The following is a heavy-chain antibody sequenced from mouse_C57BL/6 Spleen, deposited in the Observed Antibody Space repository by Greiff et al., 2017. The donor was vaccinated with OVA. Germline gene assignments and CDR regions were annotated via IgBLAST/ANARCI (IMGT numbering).Heavy chain of an antibody. J-gene: IGHJ2*01. CDR1: GYTFTSYW. Sequence: QVQLQQPGAELVMPGASVKLSCKASGYTFTSYWMHWVKQRPGQGLEWIGEIDPSDSYTNYNQKFKGKSTLTVDKSSSTAYMQLSSLTSEDSAVYYCASGWLLFDYWGQGTTLTVSS. CDR3: ASGWLLFDY. V-gene: IGHV1-69*01. CDR2: IDPSDSYT. D-gene: IGHD2-3*01.